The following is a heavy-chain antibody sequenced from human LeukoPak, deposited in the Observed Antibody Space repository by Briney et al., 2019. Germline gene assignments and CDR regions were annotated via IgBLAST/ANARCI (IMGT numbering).Heavy chain of an antibody. J-gene: IGHJ4*02. CDR1: GYTFTSYY. Sequence: GASVKVSCKASGYTFTSYYMHWVRQAPGQGLEWMGIINPSGGSTSYAQKFQGRVTMTEDTSTDTAYMELSSLRSEDTAVYYCAGPLRGELLDYWGQGTLVTVSS. CDR2: INPSGGST. V-gene: IGHV1-46*01. CDR3: AGPLRGELLDY. D-gene: IGHD1-26*01.